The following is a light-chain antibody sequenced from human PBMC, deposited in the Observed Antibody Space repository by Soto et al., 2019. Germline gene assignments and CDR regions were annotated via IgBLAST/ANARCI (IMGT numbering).Light chain of an antibody. CDR1: QSVTSSY. J-gene: IGKJ4*01. CDR3: QQYGSPPLT. Sequence: EIVLTQSPGTLSLSPGETATLSCRASQSVTSSYLAWYQQKPGQAPRLLIYGASSRATGIPDRFSGSGSGTDFTLTISRLEPQDLAVYHCQQYGSPPLTFGGGTKVDI. CDR2: GAS. V-gene: IGKV3-20*01.